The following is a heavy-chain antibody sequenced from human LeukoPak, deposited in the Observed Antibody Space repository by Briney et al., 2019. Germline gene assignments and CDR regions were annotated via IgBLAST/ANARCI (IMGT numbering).Heavy chain of an antibody. CDR2: INPNSGGT. V-gene: IGHV1-2*02. CDR3: ARERTPIALKIMIIFDS. Sequence: GASVKVSCKASGYTFTGYYMHWVRQAPGQGLEWMGWINPNSGGTNYAQKFQGRVTMTRDTSISTAYMELSRLRSDDTAVYYCARERTPIALKIMIIFDSWGQGTLITVSS. D-gene: IGHD3-16*01. CDR1: GYTFTGYY. J-gene: IGHJ5*01.